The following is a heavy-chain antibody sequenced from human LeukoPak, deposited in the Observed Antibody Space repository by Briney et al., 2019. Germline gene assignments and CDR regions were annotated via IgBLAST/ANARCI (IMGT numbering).Heavy chain of an antibody. CDR1: GYFLAAYY. CDR3: ARDVYRFLRYHFDV. V-gene: IGHV1-2*02. Sequence: DSVKVSCKASGYFLAAYYMHWVRLAPGQGLEWMGWINPTSGGANYAQKFQGRVTLTRNTSLSTVYMEINGLQFDDSGVYFCARDVYRFLRYHFDVWGQGTPVTVFS. D-gene: IGHD5/OR15-5a*01. CDR2: INPTSGGA. J-gene: IGHJ4*02.